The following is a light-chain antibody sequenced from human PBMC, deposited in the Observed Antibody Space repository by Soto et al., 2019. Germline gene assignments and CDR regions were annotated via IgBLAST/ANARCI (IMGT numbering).Light chain of an antibody. J-gene: IGLJ1*01. CDR3: CSYAGSYTYV. Sequence: QSVLTQPRSVSGSPGQSVTISCTGTSSDVGGYNYVSWYQQHPGKAPKLMIYDVSKRPSGVPDRFSDSKSGNTASLTISGLQAEDEADYYCCSYAGSYTYVFGTG. CDR2: DVS. V-gene: IGLV2-11*01. CDR1: SSDVGGYNY.